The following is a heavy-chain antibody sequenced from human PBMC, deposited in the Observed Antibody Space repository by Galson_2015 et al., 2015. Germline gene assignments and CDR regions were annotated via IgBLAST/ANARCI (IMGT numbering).Heavy chain of an antibody. D-gene: IGHD6-6*01. CDR3: ARHFLEYSSSSFVRGLYYYSMDV. J-gene: IGHJ6*02. V-gene: IGHV5-51*01. Sequence: QSGAEVKKPGESPKISCKGSGYSFTSYWIGWVRQMPGKGLEWMGIIYPGDSDTRYSPSFQGQVTISADKSISTAYLQWSSLKASDTAMYYCARHFLEYSSSSFVRGLYYYSMDVWGQGTTVTASS. CDR1: GYSFTSYW. CDR2: IYPGDSDT.